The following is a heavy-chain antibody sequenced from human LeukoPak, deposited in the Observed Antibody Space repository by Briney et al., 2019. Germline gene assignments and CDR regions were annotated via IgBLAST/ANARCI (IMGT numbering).Heavy chain of an antibody. Sequence: GGSLRLSCAASGFTFTKYWMRWVRQAPGKGPVWVARINSDGSSTSYADSVKGRFTISRDNAKNTLYLQMNSLRAEDTAVYYCTDLSTGDAFDIWGQGTMVTVSS. CDR2: INSDGSST. D-gene: IGHD1-1*01. J-gene: IGHJ3*02. CDR1: GFTFTKYW. CDR3: TDLSTGDAFDI. V-gene: IGHV3-74*01.